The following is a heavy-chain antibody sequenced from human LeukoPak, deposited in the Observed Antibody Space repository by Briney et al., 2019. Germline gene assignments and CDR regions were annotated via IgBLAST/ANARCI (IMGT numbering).Heavy chain of an antibody. CDR3: ASGYSYVPA. D-gene: IGHD5-18*01. V-gene: IGHV4-59*01. CDR2: ISYNSGST. CDR1: GGSISGYY. J-gene: IGHJ5*02. Sequence: PSETLSLTCTVSGGSISGYYCSWIRQPPGKGLEWIGYISYNSGSTNYNPSLKSRVSISADTSKNQCSLKLSSVTTADTAVYYRASGYSYVPAWGQGTLVTVSS.